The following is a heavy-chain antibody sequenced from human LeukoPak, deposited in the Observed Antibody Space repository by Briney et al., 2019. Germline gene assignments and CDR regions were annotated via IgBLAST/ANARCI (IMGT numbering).Heavy chain of an antibody. D-gene: IGHD2-2*01. J-gene: IGHJ3*02. CDR2: IYHSGST. V-gene: IGHV4-4*02. CDR3: ASGDCTTTSCYDDGFDI. CDR1: GGSITSSNW. Sequence: SGTLSLTCAVSGGSITSSNWWSWVRQPPGKGLEWIGEIYHSGSTNYNPSLKSRVTISLDKSKNQFSLKLSSVTAADTAVYYCASGDCTTTSCYDDGFDIWGQGTMVTVSS.